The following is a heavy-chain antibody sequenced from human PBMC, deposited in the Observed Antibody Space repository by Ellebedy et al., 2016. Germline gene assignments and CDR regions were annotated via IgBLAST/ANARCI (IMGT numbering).Heavy chain of an antibody. D-gene: IGHD4-23*01. CDR2: INPDSGGT. Sequence: ASVKVSXXASGYTFTGYYIHWVRQAPGQGLEWMGWINPDSGGTNYAQKFQGRVTMTRDTSISTAYMELSRLRSDDTAVYYCARNSPLSILFWGQGTLLTVSS. CDR3: ARNSPLSILF. V-gene: IGHV1-2*02. CDR1: GYTFTGYY. J-gene: IGHJ4*02.